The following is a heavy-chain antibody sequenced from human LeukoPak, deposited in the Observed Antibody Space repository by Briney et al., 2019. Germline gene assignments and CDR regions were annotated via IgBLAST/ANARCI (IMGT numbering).Heavy chain of an antibody. D-gene: IGHD4-17*01. Sequence: PSETLSLTCTVSGGSISSSSYYWGWIRQPPGKGLEWIGYIYHSGSGSTYYNPSLKSRVTISVDTSKNQFSLKLSSVTAADTAVYYCARAKRRYGDYSDWGQGTLVTVSS. CDR1: GGSISSSSYY. CDR3: ARAKRRYGDYSD. J-gene: IGHJ4*02. V-gene: IGHV4-39*07. CDR2: IYHSGSGST.